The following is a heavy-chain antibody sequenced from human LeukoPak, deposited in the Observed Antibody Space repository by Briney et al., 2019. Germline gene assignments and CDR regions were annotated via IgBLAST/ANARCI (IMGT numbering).Heavy chain of an antibody. Sequence: SQTLSLTCIVSGGSISSGDNYWSGIPKPQGKGLEGIGYIYYSGSTYYNPSLKSRVTISVDTSKKQFSLKVSSVTAADTAVYYCARTAGIAAAGTFDYWGQGTLVTVSS. V-gene: IGHV4-30-4*01. CDR2: IYYSGST. CDR3: ARTAGIAAAGTFDY. D-gene: IGHD6-13*01. CDR1: GGSISSGDNY. J-gene: IGHJ4*02.